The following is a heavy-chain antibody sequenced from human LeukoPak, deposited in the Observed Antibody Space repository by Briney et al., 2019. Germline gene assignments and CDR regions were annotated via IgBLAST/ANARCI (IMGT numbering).Heavy chain of an antibody. V-gene: IGHV1-8*02. J-gene: IGHJ6*03. CDR1: GYTFTSCY. CDR3: ARTPEGYYYMDV. Sequence: ASVKVSCKASGYTFTSCYMHWVRQAPGQGLEWMGWMNPNSGNTGYAEKFQGRVTMTRNTSISTAYMELSSLRSEDTAVYYCARTPEGYYYMDVWGKGTTVTVSS. CDR2: MNPNSGNT.